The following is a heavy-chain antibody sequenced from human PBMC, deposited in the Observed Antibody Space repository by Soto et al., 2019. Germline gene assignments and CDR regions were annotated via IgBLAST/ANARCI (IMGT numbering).Heavy chain of an antibody. CDR2: INGDGSST. V-gene: IGHV3-74*01. D-gene: IGHD5-12*01. Sequence: GGSLRLSCAAAGFAFDSHWMHWVRQAPGKGLVWVSRINGDGSSTFYADSVKGRFTISRDNARNTVYLQMNSLRAEDTAVYYCARGIQWRYGMDVWGQGTAVTVSS. J-gene: IGHJ6*02. CDR1: GFAFDSHW. CDR3: ARGIQWRYGMDV.